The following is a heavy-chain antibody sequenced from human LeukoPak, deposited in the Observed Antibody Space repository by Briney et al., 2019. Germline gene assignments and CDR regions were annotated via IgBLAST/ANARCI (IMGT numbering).Heavy chain of an antibody. CDR3: AKDGNGYASGWYYFGY. D-gene: IGHD6-19*01. CDR1: GFTFSTYA. Sequence: PGGSLRLSCAASGFTFSTYARSWVRQAPGKGLEWVSSVSGSGSGDTTYYADSVKGRFTISRDNSKNTLYLQMNSLRAEDTAVYYCAKDGNGYASGWYYFGYWGQGTLVTVSS. J-gene: IGHJ4*02. CDR2: VSGSGSGDTT. V-gene: IGHV3-23*01.